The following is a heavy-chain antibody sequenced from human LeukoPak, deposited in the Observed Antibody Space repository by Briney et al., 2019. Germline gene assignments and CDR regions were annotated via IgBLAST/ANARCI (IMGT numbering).Heavy chain of an antibody. CDR3: VSHETPYYYIDV. CDR1: SHSITNNYF. CDR2: ISQRQIT. J-gene: IGHJ6*03. Sequence: SETLSLTCTVSSHSITNNYFGWIRQSPGKGLEWIGSISQRQITYCSPSLRSRVTVSRETSNKQFSLRLTPVTAGDTAIYYCVSHETPYYYIDVWGKGTPVTISS. V-gene: IGHV4-38-2*02.